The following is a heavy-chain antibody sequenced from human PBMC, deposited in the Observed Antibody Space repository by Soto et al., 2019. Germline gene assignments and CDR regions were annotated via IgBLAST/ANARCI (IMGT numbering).Heavy chain of an antibody. CDR2: IDSDAKT. V-gene: IGHV3-53*01. Sequence: EVQLVESGGGLIQPGESLRLSCAASGFSVSSYHMSWVRQAPGKGLEWVSGIDSDAKTFYADSVNGRFIISRDNSENKPVFQLDSLGGGDPGGFFRAEGGYRFGLDFWGPGNLVTVSS. CDR1: GFSVSSYH. D-gene: IGHD5-18*01. CDR3: AEGGYRFGLDF. J-gene: IGHJ1*01.